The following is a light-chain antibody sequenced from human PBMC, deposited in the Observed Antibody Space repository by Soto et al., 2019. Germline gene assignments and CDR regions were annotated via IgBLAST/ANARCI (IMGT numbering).Light chain of an antibody. V-gene: IGKV1-9*01. Sequence: DIQMTQSPSTLSASVGDRVTITCRASQTIGSYLAWYQQKPGKAPKLLVYSASTLQSGVPSRFSGSGSGPDFTLTISSLQPEDSATYFCQQLNSYPQTFGQGTRLEIK. CDR1: QTIGSY. CDR2: SAS. CDR3: QQLNSYPQT. J-gene: IGKJ5*01.